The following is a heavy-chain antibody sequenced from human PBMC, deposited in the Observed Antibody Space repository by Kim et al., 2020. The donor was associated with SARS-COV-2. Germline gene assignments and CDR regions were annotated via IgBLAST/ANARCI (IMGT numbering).Heavy chain of an antibody. V-gene: IGHV3-23*01. D-gene: IGHD4-17*01. Sequence: YYADSVKGRFTISRDNSKNTLYLQMNSLRAEDTAVYYCAKVMTTDDAFDIWGQGTMVTVSS. CDR3: AKVMTTDDAFDI. J-gene: IGHJ3*02.